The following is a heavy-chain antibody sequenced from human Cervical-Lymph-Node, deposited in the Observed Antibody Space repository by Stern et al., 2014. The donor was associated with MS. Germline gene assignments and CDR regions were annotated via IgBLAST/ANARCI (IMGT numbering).Heavy chain of an antibody. D-gene: IGHD6-6*01. CDR3: ARGRRHSSSSLFRYNRFGLDV. CDR1: GGSFNGFY. Sequence: QVQLQQWGAGLLKPSETLSLTCAVYGGSFNGFYWDWIRQPPGKGLEWIGEINPSGNTNYNPSLESRVTMSVDTSKNQFSLTVTSVTAADTAVFYCARGRRHSSSSLFRYNRFGLDVWGQGTTVTVSS. V-gene: IGHV4-34*01. CDR2: INPSGNT. J-gene: IGHJ6*02.